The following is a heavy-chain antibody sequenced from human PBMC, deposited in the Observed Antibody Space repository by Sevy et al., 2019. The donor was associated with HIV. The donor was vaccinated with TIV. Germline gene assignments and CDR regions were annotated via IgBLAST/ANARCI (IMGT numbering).Heavy chain of an antibody. CDR3: AKDQEGQWLASYYYYGMDV. CDR1: GFTFSSYG. J-gene: IGHJ6*02. CDR2: ISYDGSNK. D-gene: IGHD6-19*01. V-gene: IGHV3-30*18. Sequence: GGPLRLSCAASGFTFSSYGMHWVRQAPGKGLEWVAVISYDGSNKYYADSVKGRFTISRDNSKNTLYLQMNSLRAEDTAVYYCAKDQEGQWLASYYYYGMDVWGQGTTVTVSS.